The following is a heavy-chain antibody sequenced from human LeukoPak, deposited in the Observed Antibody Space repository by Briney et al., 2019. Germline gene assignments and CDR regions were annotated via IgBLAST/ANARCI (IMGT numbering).Heavy chain of an antibody. CDR1: GYTFTGYY. D-gene: IGHD6-13*01. V-gene: IGHV1-2*02. Sequence: RASVKVSCKASGYTFTGYYMHWVRQAPGQGLEWMGWINPNSGGTNYAQKFQGRVTITADESTSTAYMELSSLRSEDTAVYYCAREGGSSSWYVHDAFDIWGQGTMVTVSS. CDR2: INPNSGGT. J-gene: IGHJ3*02. CDR3: AREGGSSSWYVHDAFDI.